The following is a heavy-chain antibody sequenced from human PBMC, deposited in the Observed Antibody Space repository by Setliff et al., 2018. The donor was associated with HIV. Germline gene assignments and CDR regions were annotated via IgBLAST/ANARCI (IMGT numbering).Heavy chain of an antibody. CDR3: AKDPGDYVLDY. D-gene: IGHD4-17*01. Sequence: PGGSLRLSCAASGFTFSHAWMSWVRQVPGKGLEWVGHVKSEGDGGATNYAAPVMGRFIISRDNSKNTLYLQVSRLRAEDTAVYYCAKDPGDYVLDYWGQGTLVTVSS. V-gene: IGHV3-15*01. J-gene: IGHJ4*02. CDR1: GFTFSHAW. CDR2: VKSEGDGGAT.